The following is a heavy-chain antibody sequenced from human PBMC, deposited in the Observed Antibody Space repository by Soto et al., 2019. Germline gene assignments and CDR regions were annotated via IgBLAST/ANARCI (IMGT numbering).Heavy chain of an antibody. CDR2: ISSSGTTI. D-gene: IGHD6-13*01. J-gene: IGHJ4*02. CDR1: EFTFSSYE. V-gene: IGHV3-48*03. Sequence: XGSLRLACVASEFTFSSYEMNWVRQAPGKGLEWVSYISSSGTTIYYTDSVKGRFTISRDNAKKSLYLQMNSLRAEDTAVYYCVRFGGAAAGPGDYWGQGTLVTVSS. CDR3: VRFGGAAAGPGDY.